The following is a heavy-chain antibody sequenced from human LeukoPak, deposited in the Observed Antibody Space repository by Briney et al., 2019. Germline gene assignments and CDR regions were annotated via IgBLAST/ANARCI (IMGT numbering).Heavy chain of an antibody. CDR1: GFTFSSYW. CDR3: ARQNFEY. Sequence: GGSLRLSCAASGFTFSSYWMNWVRQAPGRGLEWVANIKPDGSGKYYVNSVKGRFTISRDNAKNSLYLQMNSLRAEDTAVYYCARQNFEYWAQGTLVTVSS. V-gene: IGHV3-7*04. CDR2: IKPDGSGK. J-gene: IGHJ4*02.